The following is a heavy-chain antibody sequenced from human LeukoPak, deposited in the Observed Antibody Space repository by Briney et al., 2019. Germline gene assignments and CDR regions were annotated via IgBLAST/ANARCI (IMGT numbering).Heavy chain of an antibody. CDR2: TFHTGIA. V-gene: IGHV4-4*02. CDR1: GGSITNNHY. D-gene: IGHD3-16*01. J-gene: IGHJ4*02. CDR3: AGGGEAWELLGY. Sequence: PSETLSLTCAVSGGSITNNHYWTWVRQAPGKGLEWIADTFHTGIANHNPSLKSRVTISMDRSKNQFSLTLISVTAADTAVYYCAGGGEAWELLGYWGQGTLVTVSS.